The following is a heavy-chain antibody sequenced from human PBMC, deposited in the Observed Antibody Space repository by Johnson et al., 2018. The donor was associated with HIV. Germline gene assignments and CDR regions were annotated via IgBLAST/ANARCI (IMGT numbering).Heavy chain of an antibody. J-gene: IGHJ3*02. V-gene: IGHV3-74*01. CDR3: AREGGDCSSTSCYQDAFDI. Sequence: VQLVESGGGLVQPGGSLRLSCAASGFTLSSYWMHWVRQVPGKGPVWVSRINSDGSSSAYADSVKGRFALSRDGAKNTLYLQMNSLRAEDTAVYYCAREGGDCSSTSCYQDAFDIWGQGTMVTVSS. CDR1: GFTLSSYW. CDR2: INSDGSSS. D-gene: IGHD2-2*01.